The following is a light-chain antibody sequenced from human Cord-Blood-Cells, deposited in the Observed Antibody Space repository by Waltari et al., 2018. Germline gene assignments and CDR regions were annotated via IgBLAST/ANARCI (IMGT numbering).Light chain of an antibody. J-gene: IGKJ1*01. CDR3: QQRSNWPPTWT. CDR2: DAS. CDR1: QSVSSY. V-gene: IGKV3-11*01. Sequence: EIVLTQPPATLSLSPGARATLSCRASQSVSSYLAWYQQKPGQAPRLLIYDASNRATGIPARFSGSGSGTDFTLTISSLEPEDFAVYYCQQRSNWPPTWTFGQGTKVEIK.